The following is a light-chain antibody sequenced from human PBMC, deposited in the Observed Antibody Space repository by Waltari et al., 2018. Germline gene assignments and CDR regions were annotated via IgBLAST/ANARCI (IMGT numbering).Light chain of an antibody. CDR1: QSISSY. V-gene: IGKV1-39*01. J-gene: IGKJ2*01. CDR3: QQSYSTPYT. CDR2: AAS. Sequence: DIKMTQSPSSLSASVGDKFTITCRASQSISSYLNWYQQKPGKAPKLLIYAASSLQSGVPSRFSGSGSGTDFTLTISSLQPEDFATYYCQQSYSTPYTFGQGTKLEIK.